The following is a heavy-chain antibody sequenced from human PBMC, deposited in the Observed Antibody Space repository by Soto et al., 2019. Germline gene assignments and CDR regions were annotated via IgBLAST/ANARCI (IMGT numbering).Heavy chain of an antibody. CDR1: GYSCTNYW. CDR2: IDPSDSYI. Sequence: GESLKISCKGSGYSCTNYWISWVRQMPGKGLEWMGRIDPSDSYIKYSPSFQGHVTISADNSISTAYLQWSSLKASDTAMYYCARHDCSSTRCYNFGMDVWGQGTTVTVSS. J-gene: IGHJ6*02. D-gene: IGHD2-2*02. CDR3: ARHDCSSTRCYNFGMDV. V-gene: IGHV5-10-1*01.